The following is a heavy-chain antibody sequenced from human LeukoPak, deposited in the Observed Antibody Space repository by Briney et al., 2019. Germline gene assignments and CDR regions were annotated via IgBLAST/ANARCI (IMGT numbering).Heavy chain of an antibody. D-gene: IGHD2-2*02. Sequence: ASLKVSCKASGYTFTSYDINWVRQATGQGLEWMGWMNPNSGNTGYAQKFQGRATITRHTSISTAYLELSRLRSEDTAVYYCARYCSSTSCYMGDDAFDIWGQGTMVTVSS. CDR1: GYTFTSYD. V-gene: IGHV1-8*03. J-gene: IGHJ3*02. CDR2: MNPNSGNT. CDR3: ARYCSSTSCYMGDDAFDI.